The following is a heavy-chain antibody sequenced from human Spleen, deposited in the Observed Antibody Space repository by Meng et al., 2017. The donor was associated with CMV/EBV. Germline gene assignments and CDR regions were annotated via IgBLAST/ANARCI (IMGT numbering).Heavy chain of an antibody. V-gene: IGHV4-39*07. Sequence: SGGSISSSSYYWGWIRQPPGKGLEWIGSIYYSGSTYYNPSLKSRVTISVDTSKNQFSLKLSSVTAADTAVYYCARTIAVAGTGYFQHWGQGTLVTVSS. CDR1: GGSISSSSYY. CDR3: ARTIAVAGTGYFQH. J-gene: IGHJ1*01. CDR2: IYYSGST. D-gene: IGHD6-19*01.